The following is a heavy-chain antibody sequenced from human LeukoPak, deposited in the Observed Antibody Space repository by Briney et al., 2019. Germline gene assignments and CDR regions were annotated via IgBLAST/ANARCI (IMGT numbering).Heavy chain of an antibody. Sequence: SETLSLTCTVSGGSISSSSYYWGWIRQPPGKGLEWIGNINYSGSTYYNPSLSSRVTISVDTSKNQFSLKLSSVTAADMAVYYCARDIPSGYHDYWGQGTLVTVSS. J-gene: IGHJ4*02. CDR2: INYSGST. CDR1: GGSISSSSYY. V-gene: IGHV4-39*07. CDR3: ARDIPSGYHDY. D-gene: IGHD3-3*01.